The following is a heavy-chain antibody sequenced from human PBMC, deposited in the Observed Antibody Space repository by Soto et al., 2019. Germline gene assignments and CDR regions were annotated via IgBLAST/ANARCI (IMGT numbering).Heavy chain of an antibody. J-gene: IGHJ6*03. CDR1: GGSISSYY. D-gene: IGHD6-6*01. V-gene: IGHV4-59*01. CDR2: IYYSGST. Sequence: SETLSLTCTVSGGSISSYYWSWIRQPPGKGLEWIGYIYYSGSTNYNPSLKSRVTISVDTSKNQFSLKLSSVTAADTAVYYCARGMAARSRLVYYYYYMDVWGKGTTVTVSS. CDR3: ARGMAARSRLVYYYYYMDV.